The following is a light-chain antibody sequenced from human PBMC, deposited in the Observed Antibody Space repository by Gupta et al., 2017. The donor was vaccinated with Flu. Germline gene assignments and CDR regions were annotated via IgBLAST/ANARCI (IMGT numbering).Light chain of an antibody. CDR1: STDVGGYNY. J-gene: IGLJ3*02. CDR2: EVT. CDR3: SAYAATSSLL. V-gene: IGLV2-8*01. Sequence: VTISCTGSSTDVGGYNYVSWHQQHPGKSHKLMIYEVTKRPAGAPDRFSGSKSGNTASLTVSGLQAEDEADYYCSAYAATSSLLFGGGTKLTVL.